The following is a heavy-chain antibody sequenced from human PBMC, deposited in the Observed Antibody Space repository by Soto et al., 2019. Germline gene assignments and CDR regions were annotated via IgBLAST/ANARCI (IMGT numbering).Heavy chain of an antibody. D-gene: IGHD5-12*01. CDR1: GYTFTDLS. J-gene: IGHJ4*02. V-gene: IGHV1-24*01. CDR3: ATVIVATINGY. CDR2: FDPEHGDT. Sequence: QVQLVQSGTEMKKPGASVTVSCKVSGYTFTDLSIHWVRQAPGKGLEWMGGFDPEHGDTIYAQKFQGRVTMTEDTSTDTSYMELSSLRSEDTAVYYCATVIVATINGYWGQGTLVTVSS.